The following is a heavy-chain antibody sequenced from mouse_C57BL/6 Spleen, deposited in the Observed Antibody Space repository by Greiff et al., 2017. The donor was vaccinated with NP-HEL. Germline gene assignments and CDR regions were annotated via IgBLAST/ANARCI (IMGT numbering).Heavy chain of an antibody. CDR2: INPYNGGT. CDR3: ARVTTVVFDY. CDR1: GYTFTDYY. Sequence: EVQLQQSGPVLVKPGASVKMSCKASGYTFTDYYMNWVKQSHGKSLEWIGVINPYNGGTSYNQKFKGKATLTVDKSSSTANMELNSLTSEDSAVYYCARVTTVVFDYWGQSTTLTVSS. D-gene: IGHD1-1*01. V-gene: IGHV1-19*01. J-gene: IGHJ2*01.